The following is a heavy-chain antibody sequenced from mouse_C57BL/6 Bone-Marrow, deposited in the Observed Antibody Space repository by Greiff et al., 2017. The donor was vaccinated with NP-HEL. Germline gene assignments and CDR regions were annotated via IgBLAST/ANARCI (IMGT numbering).Heavy chain of an antibody. D-gene: IGHD2-5*01. CDR3: ANYSNSYAMDY. Sequence: EVKVVESGGGLVQPKGSLKLSCAASGFSFNTYAMNWVSQAPGKGLEWVARIRSKNNNYATYYADSVKDRFTISRDDSESMLYLQMNNLKTEDTAMYYCANYSNSYAMDYWGQGTSVTFSS. CDR2: IRSKNNNYAT. V-gene: IGHV10-1*01. CDR1: GFSFNTYA. J-gene: IGHJ4*01.